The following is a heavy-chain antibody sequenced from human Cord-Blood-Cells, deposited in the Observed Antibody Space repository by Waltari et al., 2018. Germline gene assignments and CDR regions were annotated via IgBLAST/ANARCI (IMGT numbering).Heavy chain of an antibody. CDR3: ARDNWGSGRAFDI. Sequence: QVQLVEAGGCVVQPGRSLRLSCAASGFTFRSYAMHCVRRAPGKGLEWVAVISYDGSNTYYADSVKGRFTISRDNSKNTLYLQMNSLRAEDTAVYYCARDNWGSGRAFDIWGQGTMVTVSS. J-gene: IGHJ3*02. V-gene: IGHV3-30-3*01. D-gene: IGHD7-27*01. CDR1: GFTFRSYA. CDR2: ISYDGSNT.